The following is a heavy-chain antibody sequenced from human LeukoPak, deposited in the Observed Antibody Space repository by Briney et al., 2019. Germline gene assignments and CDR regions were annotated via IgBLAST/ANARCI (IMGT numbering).Heavy chain of an antibody. Sequence: ASVKVSCKASGYTFTSYYMHWVRQAPGQGLEWMGIINPSGGSTSYAQKFQGRVTMTRDTSTSTVYMELSSLRSEDTAVYYCARDHLEQPGNNWFDPWGQGTLVTVSS. D-gene: IGHD3-10*01. CDR1: GYTFTSYY. CDR3: ARDHLEQPGNNWFDP. J-gene: IGHJ5*02. V-gene: IGHV1-46*01. CDR2: INPSGGST.